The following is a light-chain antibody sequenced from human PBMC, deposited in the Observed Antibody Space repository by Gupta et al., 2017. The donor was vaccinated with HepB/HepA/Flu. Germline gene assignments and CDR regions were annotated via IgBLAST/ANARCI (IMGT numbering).Light chain of an antibody. CDR1: QSISSW. Sequence: DILMTQSPSTLSASVGDRVTITCRSSQSISSWLAWYQQTPGQAPKLLIYKASSVASGVPSRFSGSGFRIEITLTISSHHPDYFATYCCQQYYSFGGGTKVEIK. J-gene: IGKJ4*01. CDR2: KAS. CDR3: QQYYS. V-gene: IGKV1-5*03.